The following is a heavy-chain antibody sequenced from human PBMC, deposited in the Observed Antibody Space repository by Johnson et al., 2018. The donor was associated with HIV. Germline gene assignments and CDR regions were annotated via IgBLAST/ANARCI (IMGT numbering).Heavy chain of an antibody. Sequence: VQLVESGGGLVLPGGSLRLSCVGSGFTFSSYWMSWVRQAPGKGLEWVATIKQDGSERYHVDSVMGRFTISRDNAKKSLYLQMNSLRVEDTAVYFCARNGDGYTPDAFDIWGQGTVVTVSS. CDR1: GFTFSSYW. D-gene: IGHD5-24*01. CDR2: IKQDGSER. V-gene: IGHV3-7*01. CDR3: ARNGDGYTPDAFDI. J-gene: IGHJ3*02.